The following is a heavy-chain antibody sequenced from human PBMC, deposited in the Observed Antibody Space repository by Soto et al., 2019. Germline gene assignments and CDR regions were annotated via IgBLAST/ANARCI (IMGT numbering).Heavy chain of an antibody. J-gene: IGHJ3*02. CDR3: TRDIPEFGRPAANRKDAFDI. Sequence: GGSLRLSCTASGFTFGDYAMSWFRQAPGKGLEWVGFIRSKAYGGTTEYAASVKGRFTISRDDSKSIAYLQMNSLKTEDTAVYYCTRDIPEFGRPAANRKDAFDIWGQGTMVTVSS. CDR1: GFTFGDYA. D-gene: IGHD2-2*01. V-gene: IGHV3-49*03. CDR2: IRSKAYGGTT.